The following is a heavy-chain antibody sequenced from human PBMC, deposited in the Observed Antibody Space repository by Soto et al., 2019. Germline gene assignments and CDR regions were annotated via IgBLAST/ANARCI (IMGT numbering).Heavy chain of an antibody. CDR1: GYTFTGYF. CDR3: ARGGGTMLAPLP. CDR2: INPNGGAT. Sequence: ASVKVSCKASGYTFTGYFIHWVRQAPGQGLEWMGYINPNGGATKYAPRFQGRVTMTSDTSIRTAYMDLSNLTSDDTAVYYCARGGGTMLAPLPWGPGTLVSVFS. D-gene: IGHD3-3*01. J-gene: IGHJ5*02. V-gene: IGHV1-2*02.